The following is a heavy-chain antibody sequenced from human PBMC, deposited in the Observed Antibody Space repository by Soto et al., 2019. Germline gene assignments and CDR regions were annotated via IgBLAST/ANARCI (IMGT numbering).Heavy chain of an antibody. J-gene: IGHJ6*02. D-gene: IGHD1-20*01. CDR2: IERDDDDK. CDR3: ARSIRGPRRFNGMDV. Sequence: SGPTQVNSKIPLTLTCPFSGFSLTSPGMCVSWIRQPPGKALEWLALIERDDDDKYYSTSLKTRLTISKDTRKNQVVLTMANIDPADTGTYYCARSIRGPRRFNGMDVWGQGTTVTVSS. CDR1: GFSLTSPGMC. V-gene: IGHV2-70*13.